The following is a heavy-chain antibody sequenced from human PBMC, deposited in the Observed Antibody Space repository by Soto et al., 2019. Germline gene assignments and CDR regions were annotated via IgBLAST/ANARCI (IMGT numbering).Heavy chain of an antibody. CDR2: ISGSGGST. D-gene: IGHD2-15*01. CDR1: GFTFSSYA. V-gene: IGHV3-23*01. CDR3: ANSYCSGGSCYSIGYYYYGMDV. J-gene: IGHJ6*02. Sequence: GGSLRLSCAASGFTFSSYAMSWVRQAPGKGLEWVSAISGSGGSTYYADSVKGRFTISRDNSKNTLYLQMNGLRAEDTAVYYCANSYCSGGSCYSIGYYYYGMDVWGQGTTVTVSS.